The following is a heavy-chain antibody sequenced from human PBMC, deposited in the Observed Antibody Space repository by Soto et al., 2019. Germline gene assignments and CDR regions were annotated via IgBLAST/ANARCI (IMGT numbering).Heavy chain of an antibody. V-gene: IGHV3-15*07. Sequence: EVQLVESGGGLVQPGGSLRLSCAASGFTFSNAWMNWVRQAPGKGLEWVGRIKSKTDGGTTDYAAPVKGRFTISRDDSKNTLYLQMNSLKTEDTAVYYCTTEQSYSNSPGFYYYGMDVWGQGTTVTVSS. CDR3: TTEQSYSNSPGFYYYGMDV. D-gene: IGHD6-6*01. J-gene: IGHJ6*02. CDR2: IKSKTDGGTT. CDR1: GFTFSNAW.